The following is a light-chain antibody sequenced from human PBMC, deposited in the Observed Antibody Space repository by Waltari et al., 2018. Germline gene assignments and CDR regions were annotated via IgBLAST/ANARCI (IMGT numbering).Light chain of an antibody. CDR2: EVS. CDR3: MQGIHLIS. CDR1: QSLLHTDGKTY. J-gene: IGKJ5*01. Sequence: IVMTQTPLPLSLTPGQSASISCKSSQSLLHTDGKTYLHWYLQKPGQPPQLLMYEVSRRFTGGPERFSGSGSGTDFTLTIRRVEADDVGIYYCMQGIHLISFGQGTRLEIK. V-gene: IGKV2-29*02.